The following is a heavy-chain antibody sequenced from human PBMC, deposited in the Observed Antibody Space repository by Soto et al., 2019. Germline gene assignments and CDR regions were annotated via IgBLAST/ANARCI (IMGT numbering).Heavy chain of an antibody. Sequence: PSETLSLTCAVYGGSFSGYYWSWIRQPPGKGLEWIGEINHSGSTNYNPSLKSRVTISVDTSKNQFSLKLSSVTAADTAVYYCARLPLSRQQDYYHYLDVWGTGTTDPVSS. D-gene: IGHD2-15*01. CDR3: ARLPLSRQQDYYHYLDV. CDR1: GGSFSGYY. V-gene: IGHV4-34*01. J-gene: IGHJ6*03. CDR2: INHSGST.